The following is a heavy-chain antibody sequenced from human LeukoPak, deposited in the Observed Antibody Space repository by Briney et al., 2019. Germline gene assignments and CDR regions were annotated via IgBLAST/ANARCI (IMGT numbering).Heavy chain of an antibody. Sequence: GRSLRLSCAASGLTFSNYAMHWVRQAPGKGLEWVAVISYDGNNKYYADSVKGRFTISRDNSKNTVYLQMNSLRAEDTALYYCAKVYYYGSGSPYFDYWGQGTLVTVSS. D-gene: IGHD3-10*01. J-gene: IGHJ4*02. CDR1: GLTFSNYA. CDR3: AKVYYYGSGSPYFDY. CDR2: ISYDGNNK. V-gene: IGHV3-30-3*01.